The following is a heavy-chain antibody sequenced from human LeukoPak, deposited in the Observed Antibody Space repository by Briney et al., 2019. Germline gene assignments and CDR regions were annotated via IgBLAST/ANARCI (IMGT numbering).Heavy chain of an antibody. Sequence: PGGSLRLSCAASGFTFISYGMHWVRQAPGKGLEWVALIWYDGSNKYYADSVKGRFTISRDNSKNTLYLQMNSLRAEDTAVYYCARGDSGYDLWTNYYMDVWGKGTTVTVSS. J-gene: IGHJ6*03. CDR2: IWYDGSNK. D-gene: IGHD3/OR15-3a*01. V-gene: IGHV3-33*01. CDR3: ARGDSGYDLWTNYYMDV. CDR1: GFTFISYG.